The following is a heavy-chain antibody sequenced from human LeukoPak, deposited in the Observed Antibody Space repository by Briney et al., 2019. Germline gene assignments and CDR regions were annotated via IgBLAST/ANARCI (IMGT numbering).Heavy chain of an antibody. CDR2: IDFSGSSL. J-gene: IGHJ6*02. D-gene: IGHD2/OR15-2a*01. CDR1: GFIFSDYY. CDR3: VREVVIVPDYYYHGMDV. Sequence: PGGSLRLSCAASGFIFSDYYMNWIRQAPGRGLEWISHIDFSGSSLYYADSVKGRVTISRDNAKNSLYPQMNSLRAEDTAVYYCVREVVIVPDYYYHGMDVWGQGTTVTVSS. V-gene: IGHV3-11*01.